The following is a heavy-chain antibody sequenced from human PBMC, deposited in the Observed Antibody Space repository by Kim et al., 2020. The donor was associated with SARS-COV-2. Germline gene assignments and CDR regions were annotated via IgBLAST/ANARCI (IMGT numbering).Heavy chain of an antibody. CDR2: IYYSGST. D-gene: IGHD4-17*01. CDR1: GGSISSYT. Sequence: SETLSLTCTVSGGSISSYTWTWIRQPPGKGLEWVGYIYYSGSTNYNPSPKRRGTITLDTSKNKFSLKLRSVTAADAAAYYCARVANGDYDRYFDLWGRGTLVTVSS. J-gene: IGHJ2*01. CDR3: ARVANGDYDRYFDL. V-gene: IGHV4-59*01.